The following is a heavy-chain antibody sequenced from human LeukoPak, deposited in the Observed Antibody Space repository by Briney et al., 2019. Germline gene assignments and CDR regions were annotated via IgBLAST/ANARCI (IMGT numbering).Heavy chain of an antibody. Sequence: RGSLRLSCAASGFTFSSYWMHWVRQGPGKGLVWVSRINSDGSSTSYADSVKGRFTISRDNAKSTLYLQMNSLRAEDTAVYYCARDARYSYGYTKYYYYYMGVWGKGTTVTVSS. D-gene: IGHD5-18*01. CDR1: GFTFSSYW. J-gene: IGHJ6*03. V-gene: IGHV3-74*01. CDR3: ARDARYSYGYTKYYYYYMGV. CDR2: INSDGSST.